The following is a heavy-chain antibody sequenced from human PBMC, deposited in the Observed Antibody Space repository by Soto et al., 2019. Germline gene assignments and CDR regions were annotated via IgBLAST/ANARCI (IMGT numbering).Heavy chain of an antibody. D-gene: IGHD6-19*01. J-gene: IGHJ4*02. CDR3: ARDPGHGRDWLAYFDY. Sequence: SETLSLTCTVSGGSISNYYWTWIRQPAGKGLEWIGRIYTRGSTNYNPSLKSRVTMSVDTSKNQFSLKLSSVTAADTAVYYCARDPGHGRDWLAYFDYWGQGILVTVSS. CDR2: IYTRGST. V-gene: IGHV4-4*07. CDR1: GGSISNYY.